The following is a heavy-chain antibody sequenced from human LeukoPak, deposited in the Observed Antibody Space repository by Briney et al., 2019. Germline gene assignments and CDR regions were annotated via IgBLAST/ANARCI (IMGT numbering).Heavy chain of an antibody. CDR3: AKDPSTRGSGYTYFDY. Sequence: PGGSLRLSCAASGFTFSSYGMHWVRQAPGKGLEWVAFIRYDGSNKYYADSVKGRFTISRDNSKNTLYLQMNSLRAEDTAVYYCAKDPSTRGSGYTYFDYWGQGTLVTVSS. J-gene: IGHJ4*02. D-gene: IGHD3-22*01. V-gene: IGHV3-30*02. CDR2: IRYDGSNK. CDR1: GFTFSSYG.